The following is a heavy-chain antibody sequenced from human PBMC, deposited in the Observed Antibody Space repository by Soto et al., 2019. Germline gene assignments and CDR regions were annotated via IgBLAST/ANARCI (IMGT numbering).Heavy chain of an antibody. Sequence: GGSLRLSCAASGFTFSNAWMNWVRQAPGKGLEWVSRIKSKADGGATEYTATVKGRFTISRDDSKNTLYVKMNSLKTEDTAVYYCTTVANYWGQGTLVTVSS. CDR3: TTVANY. CDR2: IKSKADGGAT. CDR1: GFTFSNAW. V-gene: IGHV3-15*07. J-gene: IGHJ4*02. D-gene: IGHD5-12*01.